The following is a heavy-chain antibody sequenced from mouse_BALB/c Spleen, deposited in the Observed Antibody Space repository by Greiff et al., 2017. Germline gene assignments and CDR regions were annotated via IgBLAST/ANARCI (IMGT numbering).Heavy chain of an antibody. Sequence: EVQGVESGGGLVQPGGSRKLSCAASGFTFSSFGMHWVRQAPEKGLEWVAYISSGSSTIYYADTVKGRFTISRDNPKNTLFLQMTSLRSEDTAMYYCARWDWGGMDYWGQGTSVTVSS. CDR3: ARWDWGGMDY. J-gene: IGHJ4*01. V-gene: IGHV5-17*02. D-gene: IGHD4-1*01. CDR2: ISSGSSTI. CDR1: GFTFSSFG.